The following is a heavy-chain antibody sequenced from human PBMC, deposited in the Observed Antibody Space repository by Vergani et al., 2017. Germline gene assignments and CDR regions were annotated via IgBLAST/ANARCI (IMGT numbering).Heavy chain of an antibody. D-gene: IGHD3-10*01. CDR3: ARGPPTGTSGSYPLVGDY. CDR2: INPSGGST. Sequence: QVQLVQSGAEVKKPGASVKVSCKASGYTFTSYYMHWVRQAPGQGLEWRGIINPSGGSTSYAQKFQGRVTMTRDTSTSTVYMELSSLRSEDTAVYYCARGPPTGTSGSYPLVGDYWGQGTLVTVSS. CDR1: GYTFTSYY. V-gene: IGHV1-46*01. J-gene: IGHJ4*02.